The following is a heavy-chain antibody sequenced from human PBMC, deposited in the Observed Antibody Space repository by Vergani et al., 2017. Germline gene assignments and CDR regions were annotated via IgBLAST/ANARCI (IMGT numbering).Heavy chain of an antibody. Sequence: QLQLQESGPGLVKPSETLCLTCTVSGGSISSSSYYWGWIRQPPGKGLEWIGSIYYSGSTYYNPSLKSRVTISVDTSKNQFSLKLSSVTAADTAVYYCARRVXYCSGGSCWNWFDPWGQGTLVTVSS. J-gene: IGHJ5*02. V-gene: IGHV4-39*01. D-gene: IGHD2-15*01. CDR2: IYYSGST. CDR1: GGSISSSSYY. CDR3: ARRVXYCSGGSCWNWFDP.